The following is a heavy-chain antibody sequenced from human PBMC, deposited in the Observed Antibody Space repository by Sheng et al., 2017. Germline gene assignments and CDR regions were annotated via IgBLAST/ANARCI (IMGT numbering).Heavy chain of an antibody. CDR2: ITGSGGST. CDR1: GFTFSNYA. CDR3: ARDGLVGVGDYLDY. Sequence: EVQLLESGGGLVQPGGSLRLSCAASGFTFSNYAMSWVRQAPGKGLEWVSAITGSGGSTYYAGSVKGRFTISRDDSKNTLYLQMNSLRAEDTAVYYCARDGLVGVGDYLDYWGQGTLVTVSS. V-gene: IGHV3-23*01. J-gene: IGHJ4*02. D-gene: IGHD1-26*01.